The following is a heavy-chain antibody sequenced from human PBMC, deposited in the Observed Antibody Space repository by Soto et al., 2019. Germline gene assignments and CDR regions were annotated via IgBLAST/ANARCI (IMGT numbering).Heavy chain of an antibody. V-gene: IGHV4-34*01. CDR3: ARTNRDIVVVPAAIQRHHPYFDY. CDR1: GGSFSGYY. D-gene: IGHD2-2*01. J-gene: IGHJ4*02. CDR2: INHSGST. Sequence: SETLSLTCAVYGGSFSGYYWSWIRQPPGKGLEWIGEINHSGSTNYNPSLKSRVTISVDTSKNQFSLKLSSVTAADTAVYYCARTNRDIVVVPAAIQRHHPYFDYWGQGTLVTVSS.